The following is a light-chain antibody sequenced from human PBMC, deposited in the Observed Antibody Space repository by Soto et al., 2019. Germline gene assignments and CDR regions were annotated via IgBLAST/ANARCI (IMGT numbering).Light chain of an antibody. CDR2: EVS. V-gene: IGLV2-14*01. CDR3: SSYTSSSTPYVV. Sequence: QSALTQPASVSGSPGQSITISCTGTSSDVGGYSYVSWYQQHPGKAPKLMIYEVSNRPSGVSNRFSGSKSGNTASLTISGLQAEDEADYYCSSYTSSSTPYVVFGGGTQLTVL. J-gene: IGLJ2*01. CDR1: SSDVGGYSY.